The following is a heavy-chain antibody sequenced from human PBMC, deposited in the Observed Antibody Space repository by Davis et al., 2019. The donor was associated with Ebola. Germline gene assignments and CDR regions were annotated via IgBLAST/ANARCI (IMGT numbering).Heavy chain of an antibody. CDR3: ATQYSNGWFDP. V-gene: IGHV4-59*11. CDR2: IHYSGST. CDR1: GGSISSHY. J-gene: IGHJ5*02. D-gene: IGHD4-11*01. Sequence: SETLSLTCTVSGGSISSHYWSWIRQSPGKGLEWIGYIHYSGSTNTNPSLKSRVTISVDTSKNQFSLKLSSATAADTAVYYCATQYSNGWFDPWGQGTLVTVSS.